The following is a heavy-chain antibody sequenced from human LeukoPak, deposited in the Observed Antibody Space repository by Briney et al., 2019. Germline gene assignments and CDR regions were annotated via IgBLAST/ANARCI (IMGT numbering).Heavy chain of an antibody. CDR1: GFMFSNYW. Sequence: GGSLRLSCVASGFMFSNYWMLWVRQAPGKGLMWVSLISTDGKSTRYAESVKGRFTISRDNAKNALYLQMDILRVEDTALYFCVRDYQFIQEVWGQGTTVTVSS. D-gene: IGHD2-2*01. V-gene: IGHV3-74*01. CDR2: ISTDGKST. J-gene: IGHJ6*02. CDR3: VRDYQFIQEV.